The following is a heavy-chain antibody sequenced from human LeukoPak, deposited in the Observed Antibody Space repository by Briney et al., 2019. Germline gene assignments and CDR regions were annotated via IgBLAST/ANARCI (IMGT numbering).Heavy chain of an antibody. CDR2: ISAYNGNT. J-gene: IGHJ4*01. CDR1: GYPFDNFG. CDR3: ARDRVGGDLTGVSLY. Sequence: ASVKVSCKASGYPFDNFGLTWVRQAPGQGLEWMGWISAYNGNTHYAQKFRGRLTLTTEASTSTAYLELRSLKSDDTAVYYCARDRVGGDLTGVSLYWGQGTLVTVSS. V-gene: IGHV1-18*01. D-gene: IGHD4-17*01.